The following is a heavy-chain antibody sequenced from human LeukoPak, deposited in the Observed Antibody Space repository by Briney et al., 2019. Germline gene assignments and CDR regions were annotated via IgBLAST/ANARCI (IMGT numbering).Heavy chain of an antibody. CDR3: ARAHSSSSTFDL. CDR1: GFSFSSFA. CDR2: ISGSGDST. D-gene: IGHD6-6*01. J-gene: IGHJ4*02. Sequence: GGSLRLSCAASGFSFSSFAMSWVRQAPGKGLEWVSTISGSGDSTYYADSVKGRFTISRDNTKNTLYLQLNSLRADDTAVYYCARAHSSSSTFDLWGQGTLVTVSS. V-gene: IGHV3-23*01.